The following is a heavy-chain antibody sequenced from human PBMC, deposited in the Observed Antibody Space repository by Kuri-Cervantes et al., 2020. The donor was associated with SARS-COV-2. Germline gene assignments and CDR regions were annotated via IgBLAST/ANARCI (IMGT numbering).Heavy chain of an antibody. CDR3: ASVLGSSTSCYWD. D-gene: IGHD2-2*01. CDR2: INPNSGGT. CDR1: GYTFTDYY. J-gene: IGHJ4*02. Sequence: ASVKDSCKASGYTFTDYYMYWLRQAPGQGLEWMGWINPNSGGTNYAQKFQGRVTMTRDTSISTAYMEPSRLRYDDTAVYYCASVLGSSTSCYWDWGQGTLVTVSS. V-gene: IGHV1-2*02.